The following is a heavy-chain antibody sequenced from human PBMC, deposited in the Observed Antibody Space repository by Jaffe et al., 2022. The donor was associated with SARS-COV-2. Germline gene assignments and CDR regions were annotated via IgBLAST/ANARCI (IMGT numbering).Heavy chain of an antibody. J-gene: IGHJ1*01. Sequence: EVQLVESGGGLVQPGGSLRLSCSASGFTFSSYTMHWVRQAPGKGLEYVSAISSNGGITYYADSVKGRFTISRDNSKNTLYLQMSSLSAEDTALYYCVKTYYYDSSGPYTSWGQGTLVTVSS. CDR3: VKTYYYDSSGPYTS. V-gene: IGHV3-64D*09. CDR1: GFTFSSYT. D-gene: IGHD3-22*01. CDR2: ISSNGGIT.